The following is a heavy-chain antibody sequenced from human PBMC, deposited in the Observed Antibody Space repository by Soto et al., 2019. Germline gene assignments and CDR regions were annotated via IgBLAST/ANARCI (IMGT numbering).Heavy chain of an antibody. V-gene: IGHV3-7*05. D-gene: IGHD6-25*01. J-gene: IGHJ4*01. CDR1: GFTFSNSC. CDR3: AKGVAYNSGWNKHFDY. CDR2: INQDGSDK. Sequence: GGSQRLSYAVSGFTFSNSCLSWVRQAKGKGLEWVANINQDGSDKYYVDSVKGRFTISRDNAKNSLYLQMNSLRAEDTAIYYCAKGVAYNSGWNKHFDYWGHGTQVTVSS.